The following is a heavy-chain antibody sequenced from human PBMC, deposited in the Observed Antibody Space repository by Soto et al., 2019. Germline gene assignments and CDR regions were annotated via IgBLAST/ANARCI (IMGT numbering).Heavy chain of an antibody. CDR2: INPSGGST. D-gene: IGHD2-15*01. Sequence: ASVKVSCKASGYTFTSYYMHWVRQAPGQGLEWMGIINPSGGSTSYAQKFQGRVTMTRDTSTSTVYMELSSLRSEDTAVYYCAREHSSFSFPHDAFDIWGQGTMVTVSS. J-gene: IGHJ3*02. CDR3: AREHSSFSFPHDAFDI. V-gene: IGHV1-46*03. CDR1: GYTFTSYY.